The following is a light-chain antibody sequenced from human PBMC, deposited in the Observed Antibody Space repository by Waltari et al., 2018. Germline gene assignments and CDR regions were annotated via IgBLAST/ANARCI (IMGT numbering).Light chain of an antibody. CDR3: SSYTSSSTWV. Sequence: QSALTQSASVSGSPGQSITISCTGTSSDVRGYNYVSLYQQHPGKAPKLMIYDVSKRPSGVANRFSCSKSATTSSLTTSGLQAEDEADYYRSSYTSSSTWVFGGGTKLTVL. CDR2: DVS. CDR1: SSDVRGYNY. V-gene: IGLV2-14*01. J-gene: IGLJ3*02.